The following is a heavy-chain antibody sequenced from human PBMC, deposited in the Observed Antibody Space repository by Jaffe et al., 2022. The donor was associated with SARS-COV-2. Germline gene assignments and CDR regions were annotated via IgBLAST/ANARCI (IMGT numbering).Heavy chain of an antibody. CDR1: GFTFSSYA. D-gene: IGHD3-10*01. CDR3: ARDGPYGSGNDYYMDV. J-gene: IGHJ6*03. CDR2: ISYDGSNK. Sequence: QVQLVESGGGVVQPGRSLRLSCAASGFTFSSYAMHWVRQAPGKGLEWVAVISYDGSNKYYADSVKGRFTISRDNSKNTLYLQMNSLRAEDTAVYYCARDGPYGSGNDYYMDVWGKGTTVTVSS. V-gene: IGHV3-30*04.